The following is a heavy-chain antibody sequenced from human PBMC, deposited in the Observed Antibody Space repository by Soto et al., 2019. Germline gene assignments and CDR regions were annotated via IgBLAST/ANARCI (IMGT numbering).Heavy chain of an antibody. CDR2: IYYSGST. CDR3: ARHRPRHCSSTSCYPNWFDP. CDR1: GGSISNAAYS. J-gene: IGHJ5*02. D-gene: IGHD2-2*01. V-gene: IGHV4-30-2*03. Sequence: TLSLTCTVSGGSISNAAYSWSWIRQPPGKGLEWIGSIYYSGSTYYNPSLKSRVTISVDTSKNQFSLKLSSVTAADTAVYYCARHRPRHCSSTSCYPNWFDPWGQGTLVTVSS.